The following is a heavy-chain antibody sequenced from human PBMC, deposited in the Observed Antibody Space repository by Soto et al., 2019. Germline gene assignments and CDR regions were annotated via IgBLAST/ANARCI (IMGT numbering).Heavy chain of an antibody. D-gene: IGHD3-16*01. CDR2: VNPNSGNT. Sequence: QVQLVQSGAEVKKPGASVKVSCKASGYTFTSYDINWVRQATGQGLEWMGRVNPNSGNTAYAQKFQGRVTMTRNTAISTAYMELSSLRSEDTAVYYGARERSDLGGMDVWGQGTTVTVSS. J-gene: IGHJ6*02. V-gene: IGHV1-8*01. CDR3: ARERSDLGGMDV. CDR1: GYTFTSYD.